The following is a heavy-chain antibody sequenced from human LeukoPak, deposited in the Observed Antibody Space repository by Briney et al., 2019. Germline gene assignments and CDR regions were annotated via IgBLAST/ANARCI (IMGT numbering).Heavy chain of an antibody. Sequence: ASVKVSCKVSGYTLTELSMHWVRQAPGKGLEWMGGFDPEDGETIYAQKFQGRVTMTTDTSTSTAYMELRSLRSDDTAVYYCARRVGAAVFDYWGQGTLVTVSS. V-gene: IGHV1-24*01. J-gene: IGHJ4*02. D-gene: IGHD1-26*01. CDR2: FDPEDGET. CDR1: GYTLTELS. CDR3: ARRVGAAVFDY.